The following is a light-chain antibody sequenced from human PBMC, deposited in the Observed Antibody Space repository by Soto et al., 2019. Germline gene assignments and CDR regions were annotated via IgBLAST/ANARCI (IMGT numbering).Light chain of an antibody. CDR2: LGS. V-gene: IGKV2-28*01. Sequence: DIVMTQSPLSLPVTPGEPASISCRTSQSLLHSNGYNYLDWYLQKPGQSPQLLNYLGSNRASGVPDRFSGSGSGTDFTLKISSVEAEDVGVYYCMQALQTPRTFGQGTKVEIK. J-gene: IGKJ1*01. CDR3: MQALQTPRT. CDR1: QSLLHSNGYNY.